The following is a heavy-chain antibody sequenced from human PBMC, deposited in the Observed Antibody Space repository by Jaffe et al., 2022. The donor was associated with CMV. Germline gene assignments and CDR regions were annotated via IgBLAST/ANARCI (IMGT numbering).Heavy chain of an antibody. CDR2: INHSGST. Sequence: QVQLQQWGAGLLKPSETLSLTCAVYGGSFSGYYWSWIRQPPGKGLEWIGEINHSGSTNYNPSLKSRVTISVDTSKNQFSLKLSSVTAADTAVYYCARRTRRPLPIYCSGGSCYGPPRSNYYYYYMDVWGKGTTVTVSS. D-gene: IGHD2-15*01. CDR1: GGSFSGYY. V-gene: IGHV4-34*01. CDR3: ARRTRRPLPIYCSGGSCYGPPRSNYYYYYMDV. J-gene: IGHJ6*03.